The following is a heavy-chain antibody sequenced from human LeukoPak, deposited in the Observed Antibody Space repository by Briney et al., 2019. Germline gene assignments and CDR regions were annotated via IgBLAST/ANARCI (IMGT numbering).Heavy chain of an antibody. CDR2: ILYDGSNK. CDR1: GFTFRSYV. CDR3: ARDQGLYGDPTYYFDY. J-gene: IGHJ4*02. Sequence: PGRSLRLSCAAHGFTFRSYVMHWVPQAPAKGQGLEADILYDGSNKYYADSVKGRFTISRDNSKNTLYLQMNSLRAEDTGVYYCARDQGLYGDPTYYFDYWGQGTLVTVSS. D-gene: IGHD4-17*01. V-gene: IGHV3-33*01.